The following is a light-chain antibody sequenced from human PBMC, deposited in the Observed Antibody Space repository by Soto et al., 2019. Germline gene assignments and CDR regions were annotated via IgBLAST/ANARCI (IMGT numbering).Light chain of an antibody. V-gene: IGKV3-20*01. J-gene: IGKJ1*01. Sequence: EIVLTQSPGTLSLSPGERATLSCRASQSLSSIYLAWYQQKPGQAPRLLIYGASSRATAIPDRFSGSGSGTDFTLTISRLEPEDFAVYYCQQYGSSGTFGQGTKVDIK. CDR3: QQYGSSGT. CDR2: GAS. CDR1: QSLSSIY.